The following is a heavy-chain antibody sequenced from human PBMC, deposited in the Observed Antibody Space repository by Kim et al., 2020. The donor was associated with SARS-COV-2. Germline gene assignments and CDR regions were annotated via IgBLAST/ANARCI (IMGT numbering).Heavy chain of an antibody. Sequence: SETLSLTCAVYGGSFSGYYWSWIRQPPGKGLEWIGEINHSGSTNYNPSLKSRVTISVDTSKNQFSLKLSSVTAADTAVYYCARGRKAVAGNWFDPWGQGTLVTVSS. D-gene: IGHD6-19*01. CDR3: ARGRKAVAGNWFDP. CDR2: INHSGST. V-gene: IGHV4-34*01. J-gene: IGHJ5*02. CDR1: GGSFSGYY.